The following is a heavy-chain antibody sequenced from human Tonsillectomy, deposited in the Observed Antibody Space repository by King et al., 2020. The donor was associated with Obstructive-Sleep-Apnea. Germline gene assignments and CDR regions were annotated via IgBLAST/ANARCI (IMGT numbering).Heavy chain of an antibody. CDR2: SNHSGST. D-gene: IGHD3-22*01. CDR1: GGSFSGSF. J-gene: IGHJ2*01. Sequence: VQLQQWGAGLLKPSETLSLTCAVYGGSFSGSFWSWIRQPPGQGLEWIGESNHSGSTNYNPSLNRRVTISVDTSKNQFSLKLSSVIAADTAVYYCARGQGFYESSGYSNWYFDLWGRGTPVTVSA. CDR3: ARGQGFYESSGYSNWYFDL. V-gene: IGHV4-34*01.